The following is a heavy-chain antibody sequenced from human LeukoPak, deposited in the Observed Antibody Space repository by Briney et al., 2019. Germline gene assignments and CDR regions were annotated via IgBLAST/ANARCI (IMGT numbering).Heavy chain of an antibody. CDR1: GFTFSTYS. V-gene: IGHV3-48*01. D-gene: IGHD2-21*02. Sequence: GGSLRLSCAASGFTFSTYSMNWVRQAPGKGLEWVSYISSSISTIYYADSVKGRFTISRDNAKNSLYLQMNSLRAEDTAVYYCARSCGGDCYSGFDYWGQGTLVTLSS. CDR3: ARSCGGDCYSGFDY. J-gene: IGHJ4*02. CDR2: ISSSISTI.